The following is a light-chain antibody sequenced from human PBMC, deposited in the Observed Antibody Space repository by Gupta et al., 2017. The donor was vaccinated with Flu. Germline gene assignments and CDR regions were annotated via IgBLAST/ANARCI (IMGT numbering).Light chain of an antibody. CDR1: QSINNY. CDR3: QESYSTPPKT. CDR2: AAS. Sequence: DRVTITCRASQSINNYLNWYQQRPGKAPKLLIDAASSLQSGVPSRFSGSGSGTYFTLTISSLQPEDFATYYCQESYSTPPKTFGQGTKVEIK. J-gene: IGKJ1*01. V-gene: IGKV1-39*01.